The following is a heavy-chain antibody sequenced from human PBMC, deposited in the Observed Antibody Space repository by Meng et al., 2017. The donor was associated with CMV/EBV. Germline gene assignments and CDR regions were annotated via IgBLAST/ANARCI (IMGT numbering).Heavy chain of an antibody. Sequence: ASVKVSCKASGYTFTSYYMHWVRQAPGQGLEWMGIINPSGGSTSYAQKFQGRVTMTRDTSTSTVYMELSSLRSEDTAVYYCARDDSGYCSGGSCFGYWGQGTLVTVSS. CDR3: ARDDSGYCSGGSCFGY. CDR1: GYTFTSYY. CDR2: INPSGGST. J-gene: IGHJ4*02. V-gene: IGHV1-46*01. D-gene: IGHD2-15*01.